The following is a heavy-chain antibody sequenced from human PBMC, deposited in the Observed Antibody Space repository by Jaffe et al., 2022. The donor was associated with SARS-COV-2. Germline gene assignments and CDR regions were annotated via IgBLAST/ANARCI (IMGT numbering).Heavy chain of an antibody. CDR3: ARQSRGGDYRPRQMDV. CDR1: GGSISSSSYY. Sequence: QLQLQESGPGLVKPSETLSLTCTVSGGSISSSSYYWGWIRQPPGKGLEWIGSIYYSGSTYYNPSLKSRVTISVDTSKNQFSLKLSSVTAADTAVYYCARQSRGGDYRPRQMDVWGQGTTVTVSS. CDR2: IYYSGST. D-gene: IGHD4-17*01. V-gene: IGHV4-39*01. J-gene: IGHJ6*02.